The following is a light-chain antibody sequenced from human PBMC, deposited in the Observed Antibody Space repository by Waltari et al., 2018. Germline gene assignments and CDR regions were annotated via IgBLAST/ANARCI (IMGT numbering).Light chain of an antibody. Sequence: DIQMTQSPSSLSASVGDRVTITCQASQDIADYLNWYQQKPGKASKLLIYDASHLETGVPSRFSGSGSGTKFTFTIGSLQPQDIATYYCQQDDDLPVTFGGGTKVEIK. V-gene: IGKV1-33*01. CDR2: DAS. CDR1: QDIADY. J-gene: IGKJ4*01. CDR3: QQDDDLPVT.